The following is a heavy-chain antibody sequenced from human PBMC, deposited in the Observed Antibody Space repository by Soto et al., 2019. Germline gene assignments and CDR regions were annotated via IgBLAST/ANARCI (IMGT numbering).Heavy chain of an antibody. Sequence: SETLSLTCAVYGGSFSGYYWSWIRQPPGKGLEWIGEINHSGSTNYNPSLKSRVTISVDTSKNQFSLKLSSVTAADTAVYYCARPLAAAGIWTIGWFDPWGQGTLVTVSS. CDR2: INHSGST. J-gene: IGHJ5*02. CDR3: ARPLAAAGIWTIGWFDP. D-gene: IGHD6-13*01. V-gene: IGHV4-34*01. CDR1: GGSFSGYY.